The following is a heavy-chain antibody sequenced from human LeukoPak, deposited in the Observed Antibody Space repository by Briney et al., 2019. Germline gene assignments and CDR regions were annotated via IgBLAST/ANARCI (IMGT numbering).Heavy chain of an antibody. CDR1: GFTFSSYS. J-gene: IGHJ4*02. CDR2: ISYDDTNK. CDR3: ARDGITMRILEY. V-gene: IGHV3-30*03. D-gene: IGHD3-10*01. Sequence: PGGSLRLSCAASGFTFSSYSMNWVRQAPGKGLEWVAVISYDDTNKYYVDSVKGRFTISRDNAKNSLYLQMDSLRAEDTAVYYCARDGITMRILEYWGQGTLVTVSS.